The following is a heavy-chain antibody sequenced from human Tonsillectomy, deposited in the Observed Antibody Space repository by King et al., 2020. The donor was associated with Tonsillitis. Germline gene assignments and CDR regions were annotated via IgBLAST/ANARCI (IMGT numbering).Heavy chain of an antibody. D-gene: IGHD3-9*01. CDR2: IDPSDSCT. CDR1: GYSFTSYW. CDR3: ARLYLDATIRDS. Sequence: QLVQSGAEVKKPGASLRISCKGSGYSFTSYWIRWGRQMPGKGLEWMGRIDPSDSCTNYNPSFQGHVTISADKSKSTAYLQWSSLKASDTAMYYCARLYLDATIRDSWGQGTLVTVSS. V-gene: IGHV5-10-1*01. J-gene: IGHJ4*02.